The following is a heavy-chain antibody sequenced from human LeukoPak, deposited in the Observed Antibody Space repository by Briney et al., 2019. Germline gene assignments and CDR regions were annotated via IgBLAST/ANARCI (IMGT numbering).Heavy chain of an antibody. D-gene: IGHD4-23*01. CDR2: IYSGGST. CDR1: RFTVSTNY. V-gene: IGHV3-53*01. CDR3: ARRAGGYSHPYDY. J-gene: IGHJ4*02. Sequence: TGGSLRLSCVVSRFTVSTNYMSWVRQAPGKGLEWVSLIYSGGSTYYADSVKGRFTISRDNSKNTLYLQMNSLRAEDTAVYYCARRAGGYSHPYDYWGQGTLVTVSS.